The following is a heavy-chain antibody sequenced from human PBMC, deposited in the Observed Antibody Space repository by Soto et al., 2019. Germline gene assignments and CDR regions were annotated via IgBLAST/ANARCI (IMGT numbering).Heavy chain of an antibody. Sequence: QVQLVESGGGVVQPGRSLRLSCAASGFTFSSYGMHWVRQAPGKGLEWVAVISYDGSNKYYADSVKGRFTISRDNSNNTLYLQMNSLRAEDTAVYYCAKDTLLWFGELLVNYGMDVWGQGTTVTVSS. J-gene: IGHJ6*02. CDR3: AKDTLLWFGELLVNYGMDV. D-gene: IGHD3-10*01. CDR1: GFTFSSYG. V-gene: IGHV3-30*18. CDR2: ISYDGSNK.